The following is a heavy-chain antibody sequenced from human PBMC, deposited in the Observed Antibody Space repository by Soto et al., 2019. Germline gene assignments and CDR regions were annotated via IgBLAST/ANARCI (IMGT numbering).Heavy chain of an antibody. CDR2: INPYSGGT. CDR1: GFTFTGYY. CDR3: ARDLEIGSYPLYYYYYAMDV. V-gene: IGHV1-2*02. D-gene: IGHD1-26*01. Sequence: VASVKVSCKASGFTFTGYYMYWVRQAPGQGLECMGWINPYSGGTNYTQKFQGRVTMTRDTSISTAYMELSRLRSDDTAVYYCARDLEIGSYPLYYYYYAMDVWGQGTTVTVSS. J-gene: IGHJ6*01.